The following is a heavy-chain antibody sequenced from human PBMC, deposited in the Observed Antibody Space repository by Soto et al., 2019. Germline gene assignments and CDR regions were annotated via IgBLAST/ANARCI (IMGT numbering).Heavy chain of an antibody. J-gene: IGHJ6*02. CDR2: INAGNGNT. V-gene: IGHV1-3*01. CDR3: SGSYSYYGMDV. CDR1: AYTFTSYA. D-gene: IGHD3-10*01. Sequence: AAVNDPCTPSAYTFTSYAMPSLRQAPGQRLEWMGWINAGNGNTKYSQKFQGRVTITRDTSASTAYMELSSLRSEDTAVYYCSGSYSYYGMDVWGQGTTVTVSS.